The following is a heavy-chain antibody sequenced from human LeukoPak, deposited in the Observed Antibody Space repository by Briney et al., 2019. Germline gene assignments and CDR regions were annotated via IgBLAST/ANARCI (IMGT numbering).Heavy chain of an antibody. CDR2: ISGSGGST. Sequence: GGSVRLSCAASGFTFSSYAMSWVRQAPGKGLEWVSAISGSGGSTYYADSVKGRFTISRDNSKNTLYLQMNSLRAEDTAVYYCAKGGFYYYDSSGYWNYWGQGTLVTVSS. D-gene: IGHD3-22*01. CDR3: AKGGFYYYDSSGYWNY. CDR1: GFTFSSYA. J-gene: IGHJ4*02. V-gene: IGHV3-23*01.